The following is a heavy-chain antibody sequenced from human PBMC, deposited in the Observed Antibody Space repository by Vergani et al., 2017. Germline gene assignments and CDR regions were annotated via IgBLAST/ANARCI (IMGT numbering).Heavy chain of an antibody. CDR1: GFTFSSYG. D-gene: IGHD4-17*01. Sequence: QVQLVESGGGVVQPGRSLRLSCAASGFTFSSYGMHWVRQAPGKGLEWVAVISYDGSNKYYADSVKGRFTISRDNSKNSLYLQMNSLRAEDTAVYYCARAGTTVTTDDAFDIWGQGTMVTVSS. CDR3: ARAGTTVTTDDAFDI. V-gene: IGHV3-30*03. CDR2: ISYDGSNK. J-gene: IGHJ3*02.